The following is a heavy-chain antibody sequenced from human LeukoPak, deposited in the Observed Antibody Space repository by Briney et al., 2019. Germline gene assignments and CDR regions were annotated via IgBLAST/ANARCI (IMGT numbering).Heavy chain of an antibody. CDR2: INHGGNT. J-gene: IGHJ3*02. CDR3: ARLAVMEVIDFDI. Sequence: KPSETLSLTCAVYGDSFSGYFWSWIRQTPGKGLEWIGEINHGGNTRYNPSLKSRVAISIDTSANQFSLNLNSVTAADTTVYYCARLAVMEVIDFDIWGQGTLVTVSS. D-gene: IGHD3-16*01. V-gene: IGHV4-34*01. CDR1: GDSFSGYF.